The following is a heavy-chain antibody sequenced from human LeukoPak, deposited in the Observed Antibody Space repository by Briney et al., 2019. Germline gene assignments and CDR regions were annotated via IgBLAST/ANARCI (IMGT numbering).Heavy chain of an antibody. D-gene: IGHD6-6*01. V-gene: IGHV1-69*13. Sequence: ASVKVSCKASGGTFSSYAISWVRQAPGQGLEWMGGIIPIFGTANYAQKFQGRVTITADESTSTAYMELSSLRSEDTAVYYCARARGPPGEIAARGYFDYWGQGTLVTVSS. CDR2: IIPIFGTA. CDR3: ARARGPPGEIAARGYFDY. CDR1: GGTFSSYA. J-gene: IGHJ4*02.